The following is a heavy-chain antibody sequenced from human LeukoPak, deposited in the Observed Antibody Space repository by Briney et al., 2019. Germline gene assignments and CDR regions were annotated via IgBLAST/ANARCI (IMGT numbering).Heavy chain of an antibody. CDR1: GYTFTGYY. D-gene: IGHD6-19*01. V-gene: IGHV1-2*02. CDR2: INPNSGGT. Sequence: ASVKVSCKASGYTFTGYYMHWVRQAPGQGLEWMGWINPNSGGTNYAQKFQGRVTMTRDTSLSTAYMDLSSLTSDDTAVYYCAADSSGWSDDSLDIWGQGTMVTVSS. J-gene: IGHJ3*02. CDR3: AADSSGWSDDSLDI.